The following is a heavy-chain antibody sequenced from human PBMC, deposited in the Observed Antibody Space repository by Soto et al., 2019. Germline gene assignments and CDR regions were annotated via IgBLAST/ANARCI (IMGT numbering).Heavy chain of an antibody. CDR1: GASITSGDFY. J-gene: IGHJ5*02. V-gene: IGHV4-30-4*01. CDR2: IHTTGGA. Sequence: KPSETLSLTCSVSGASITSGDFYWGWIRQPPWKGLEWIGYIHTTGGAYYNPSLKSRLTTSLDTSNNQFSLFLSSVTAADAAAYYCARIGTILGIVTNNWFDPWGQGXLVTVYS. D-gene: IGHD3-3*01. CDR3: ARIGTILGIVTNNWFDP.